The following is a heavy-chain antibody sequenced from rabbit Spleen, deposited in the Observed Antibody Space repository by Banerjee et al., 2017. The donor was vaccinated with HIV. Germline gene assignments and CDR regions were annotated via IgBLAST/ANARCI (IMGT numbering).Heavy chain of an antibody. CDR1: GVSFSGDSY. CDR3: ARDTGSSFSSYGMDL. Sequence: QSLEESGGGLVQPEGSLTLTCTASGVSFSGDSYMCWVRQAPGKGLEWIVCIDIGSSGFTYFASWAKGRFTISKTSSTTVTLQMTSLTAADTATYFCARDTGSSFSSYGMDLWGPGTLVTVS. D-gene: IGHD8-1*01. CDR2: IDIGSSGFT. V-gene: IGHV1S40*01. J-gene: IGHJ6*01.